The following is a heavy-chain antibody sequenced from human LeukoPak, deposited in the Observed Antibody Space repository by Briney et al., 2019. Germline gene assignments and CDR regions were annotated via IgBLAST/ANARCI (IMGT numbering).Heavy chain of an antibody. J-gene: IGHJ1*01. D-gene: IGHD3-22*01. V-gene: IGHV3-30-3*01. CDR3: ATYSSLNRREFQF. CDR2: ISYDKNNE. CDR1: GFTFSSYA. Sequence: GSLRLSCAASGFTFSSYAMHWVRQAPGKGLEWVAVISYDKNNEYYAGSVKGRFTISRDNSKYILYLQMNSLRAEDTAVYYCATYSSLNRREFQFWGQGTLLTVSS.